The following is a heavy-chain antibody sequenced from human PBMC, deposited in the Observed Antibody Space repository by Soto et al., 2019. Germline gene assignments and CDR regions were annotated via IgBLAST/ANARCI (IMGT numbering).Heavy chain of an antibody. J-gene: IGHJ6*02. D-gene: IGHD2-2*01. CDR3: ARGSGDCISTSCLKNYGMDV. CDR1: GYTFTSYY. Sequence: ASVKVSCKASGYTFTSYYMHWVRQAPGQGLEWMGIINPSGGSTSYAQKFQGRVTMTRDTSTSTVYMELSSLRSEDTAVYYCARGSGDCISTSCLKNYGMDVWGQGTTVTVSS. V-gene: IGHV1-46*01. CDR2: INPSGGST.